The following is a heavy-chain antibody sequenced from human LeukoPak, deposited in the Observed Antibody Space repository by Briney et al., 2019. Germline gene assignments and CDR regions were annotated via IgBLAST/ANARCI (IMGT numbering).Heavy chain of an antibody. D-gene: IGHD1-26*01. Sequence: PSETLSLTCTVSGGSISSGSYDWSWIRQPPGKGLEWSGYIFYSGSTYYNPSLNSRVTISMDTSKNEFSLKLSSVTAADTAVYYCARVLHGENYYYYYYYYMDVWGKGTTVTVSS. J-gene: IGHJ6*03. V-gene: IGHV4-30-4*07. CDR2: IFYSGST. CDR3: ARVLHGENYYYYYYYYMDV. CDR1: GGSISSGSYD.